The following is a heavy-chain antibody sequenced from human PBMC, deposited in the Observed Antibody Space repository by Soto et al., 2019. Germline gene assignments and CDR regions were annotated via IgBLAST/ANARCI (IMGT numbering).Heavy chain of an antibody. CDR3: ARQWLGFSC. Sequence: QVQLQESGPGLVKPSETLSLTCTVSGGSISSYYWSWIRQPPGKGLEWIGYIYYSGSTNYNPSLKSRVTISVDTSKNQFSLKLSSVTAADTAVYYCARQWLGFSCWGQGTLVTVSS. D-gene: IGHD6-19*01. V-gene: IGHV4-59*01. CDR2: IYYSGST. J-gene: IGHJ4*02. CDR1: GGSISSYY.